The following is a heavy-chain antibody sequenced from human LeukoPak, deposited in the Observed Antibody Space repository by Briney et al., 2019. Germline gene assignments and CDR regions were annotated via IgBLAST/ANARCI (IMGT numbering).Heavy chain of an antibody. Sequence: PSETLSLTCTVSGGSISSGGYYWSWIRQHPGKGLEWIGYIYYSGSTYYNPSLKSRVTISVDTSKNQFSLKLSSVTAADTAVYYCARGTKEVIHYWGQGTLVTVSS. V-gene: IGHV4-31*03. CDR3: ARGTKEVIHY. D-gene: IGHD4-23*01. J-gene: IGHJ4*02. CDR2: IYYSGST. CDR1: GGSISSGGYY.